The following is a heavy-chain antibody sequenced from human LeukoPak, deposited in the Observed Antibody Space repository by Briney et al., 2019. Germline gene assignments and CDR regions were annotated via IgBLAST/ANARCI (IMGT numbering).Heavy chain of an antibody. CDR3: ARDSALRCSSTSCYFDY. CDR1: GGTFSSYS. Sequence: SVKVSCKASGGTFSSYSISWVRQAPGQGPEWLGRITPNLAITDYAQKFRGRVTLTADKSTSTVYMELSSLTSEDTAAYYCARDSALRCSSTSCYFDYWGQGTLVTVSS. V-gene: IGHV1-69*04. D-gene: IGHD2-2*01. J-gene: IGHJ4*02. CDR2: ITPNLAIT.